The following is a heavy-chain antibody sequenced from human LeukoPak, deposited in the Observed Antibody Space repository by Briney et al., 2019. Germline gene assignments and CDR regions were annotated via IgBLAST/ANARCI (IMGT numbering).Heavy chain of an antibody. D-gene: IGHD5-18*01. J-gene: IGHJ4*02. V-gene: IGHV1-2*02. Sequence: ASVKVSCKTSGYTFTGQCLHWVRQAPGQGLEWMGWINPNSGGTNYAQKFQGRVTMTRDTSISTAYMELSRLRSDDTAVYYCARDSERAAMAPNYDYWGQGTLVTVSS. CDR2: INPNSGGT. CDR1: GYTFTGQC. CDR3: ARDSERAAMAPNYDY.